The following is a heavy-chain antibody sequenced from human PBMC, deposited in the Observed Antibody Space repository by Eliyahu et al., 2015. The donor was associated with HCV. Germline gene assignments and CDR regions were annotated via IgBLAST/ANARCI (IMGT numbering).Heavy chain of an antibody. Sequence: EVQLVESGGGLVKPGRSLRLSCTASGFTFGDYAMSWFRQAPGKGLEWVGFIRSKAYGGTTEYAASVKGRFTISRDDSKSIAYLQMNSLKTEDTAVYYCTRKVPYYDSSGYPLPVGYGMDVWGQGTTVTVSS. D-gene: IGHD3-22*01. J-gene: IGHJ6*02. CDR1: GFTFGDYA. CDR2: IRSKAYGGTT. CDR3: TRKVPYYDSSGYPLPVGYGMDV. V-gene: IGHV3-49*05.